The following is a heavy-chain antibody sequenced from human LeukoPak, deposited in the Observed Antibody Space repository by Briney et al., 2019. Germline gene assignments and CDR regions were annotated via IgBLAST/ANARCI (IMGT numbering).Heavy chain of an antibody. CDR1: GFTFSSYW. CDR2: IKQDGSEK. J-gene: IGHJ4*02. Sequence: GGSLRLSCAASGFTFSSYWMSWVRQAPGKGLEWVANIKQDGSEKYYVDSAKGRFTISRDNAKNSLYLQMNSLRAEDTAVYYCARAGKEGVVVPKLFDYWGQGTLVTVSS. V-gene: IGHV3-7*01. CDR3: ARAGKEGVVVPKLFDY. D-gene: IGHD2-2*01.